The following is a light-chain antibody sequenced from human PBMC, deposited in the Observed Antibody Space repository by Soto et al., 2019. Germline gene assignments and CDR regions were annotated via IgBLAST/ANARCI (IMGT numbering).Light chain of an antibody. Sequence: DIVMTQSPDSLAVSLGERATINCKSSQSLFYSSNYLAWYQQKPGQPPKLLIYWASTRESGVPDRFSGSGSGTNFTLTISSLQAEDVAVYYCQQYYTTPYTFGQGTKLEIK. CDR2: WAS. J-gene: IGKJ2*01. V-gene: IGKV4-1*01. CDR1: QSLFYSSNY. CDR3: QQYYTTPYT.